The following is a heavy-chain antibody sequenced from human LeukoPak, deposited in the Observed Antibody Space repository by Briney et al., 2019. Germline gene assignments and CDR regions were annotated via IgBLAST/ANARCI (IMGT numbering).Heavy chain of an antibody. Sequence: SETLSLTCTVSGGSISNWSWIRQPPGKGLEWIGYIYSSGSTNYNPSLKSRLTISVDASKNQFSLKLTSVTAADTAVYYCARVSYDILTGYLAHFDPWGQGTLVTVSS. CDR1: GGSISN. CDR3: ARVSYDILTGYLAHFDP. D-gene: IGHD3-9*01. J-gene: IGHJ5*02. CDR2: IYSSGST. V-gene: IGHV4-59*01.